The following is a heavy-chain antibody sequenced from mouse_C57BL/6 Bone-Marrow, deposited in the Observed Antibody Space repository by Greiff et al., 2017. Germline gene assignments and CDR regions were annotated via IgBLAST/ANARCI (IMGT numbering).Heavy chain of an antibody. CDR1: GYTFTSYW. Sequence: QVQLQQPGAELVRPGSSVKLSCKASGYTFTSYWMHWVKQRPIQGLEWIGNIDPSDSETHYNQKFKDKATLTVDKSSSTAYMQLSSLTSEDSAVSYCARGYYGSSYAMDYWGQGTSVTVSS. V-gene: IGHV1-52*01. J-gene: IGHJ4*01. D-gene: IGHD1-1*01. CDR2: IDPSDSET. CDR3: ARGYYGSSYAMDY.